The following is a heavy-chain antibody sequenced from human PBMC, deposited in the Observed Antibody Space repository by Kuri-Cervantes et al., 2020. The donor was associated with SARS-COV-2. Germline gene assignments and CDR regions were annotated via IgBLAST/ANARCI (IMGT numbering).Heavy chain of an antibody. CDR1: GFTFSSYG. V-gene: IGHV3-30*18. CDR3: AKGYYDSSSYRTLDY. D-gene: IGHD3-22*01. J-gene: IGHJ4*02. Sequence: GESLKISCAASGFTFSSYGMHWVRQAPGKGLEWVAVISYDGSNKYYADSVKGRFTISRDNSKNTLYLQMNSLRAEDTAVYYCAKGYYDSSSYRTLDYWGQGTLVTVSS. CDR2: ISYDGSNK.